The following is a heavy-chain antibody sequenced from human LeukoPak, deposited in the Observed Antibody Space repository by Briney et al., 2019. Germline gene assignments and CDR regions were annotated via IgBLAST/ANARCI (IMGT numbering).Heavy chain of an antibody. CDR1: VYSISSGYY. CDR3: ARMGVSYYYDSSTYFPTAFDV. V-gene: IGHV4-38-2*01. Sequence: SETLSLSCDVAVYSISSGYYWGWIRQSPGEGLEWIATIFHSGSVYYKPSLKSRVTLSVDSSKTQFTLKLDSLTAADTAMYYCARMGVSYYYDSSTYFPTAFDVWGEGTMVSVSS. J-gene: IGHJ3*01. CDR2: IFHSGSV. D-gene: IGHD3-22*01.